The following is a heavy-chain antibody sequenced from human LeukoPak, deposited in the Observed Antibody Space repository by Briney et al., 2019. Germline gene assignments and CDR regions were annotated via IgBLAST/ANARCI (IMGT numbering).Heavy chain of an antibody. Sequence: ASVSVSCRASGYTFTSYDINWVRQATGQGLEWMGWMNPNSGNTVYAQKFQGRVTMTRNTSISTAYMELSSLRSEDTAVYYCARGPLIAVAEKWSFPLLLYYGMDVWGQGTTVTVSS. V-gene: IGHV1-8*01. CDR3: ARGPLIAVAEKWSFPLLLYYGMDV. CDR1: GYTFTSYD. CDR2: MNPNSGNT. J-gene: IGHJ6*02. D-gene: IGHD6-19*01.